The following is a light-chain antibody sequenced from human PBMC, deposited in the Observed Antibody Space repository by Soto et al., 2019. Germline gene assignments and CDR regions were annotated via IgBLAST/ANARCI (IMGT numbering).Light chain of an antibody. J-gene: IGKJ4*01. CDR1: QSMSSY. Sequence: DIQLTQPPSFLSASVGDRVTITCRASQSMSSYLYWYQQKPVRAPRLLIYGVSTLQSGVPSRFSGSGSGAEFTLTISSLQPEDFATYYCQQHDNYPLTFGQGTKVDIK. V-gene: IGKV1-9*01. CDR2: GVS. CDR3: QQHDNYPLT.